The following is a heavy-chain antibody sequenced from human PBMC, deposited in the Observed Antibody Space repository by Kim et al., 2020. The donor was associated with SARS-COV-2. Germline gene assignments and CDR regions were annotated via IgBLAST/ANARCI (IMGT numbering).Heavy chain of an antibody. D-gene: IGHD2-8*02. CDR3: ARGLVLDY. CDR2: RGST. J-gene: IGHJ4*02. V-gene: IGHV4-39*07. Sequence: RGSTYYNTSLKSRVTISVDTSKNQFSLKLSSVAAADTAVYYCARGLVLDYWGQGTLVTVSS.